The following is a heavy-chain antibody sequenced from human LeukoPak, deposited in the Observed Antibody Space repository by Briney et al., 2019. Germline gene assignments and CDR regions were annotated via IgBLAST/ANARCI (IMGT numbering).Heavy chain of an antibody. Sequence: ASVKVSCKASGYTFTSYDINWVRQATGQGLEWMGWMNPNSGNTGYAQKFQGRVTITRNTSISTAYMELSSLRSEDTAVYYCARVNSLASGGAYYYYYYMDVWGKGTTVTVSS. CDR3: ARVNSLASGGAYYYYYYMDV. J-gene: IGHJ6*03. CDR2: MNPNSGNT. CDR1: GYTFTSYD. D-gene: IGHD4-23*01. V-gene: IGHV1-8*03.